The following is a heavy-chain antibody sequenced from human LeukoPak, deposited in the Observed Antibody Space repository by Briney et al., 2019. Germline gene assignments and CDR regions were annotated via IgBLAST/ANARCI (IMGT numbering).Heavy chain of an antibody. CDR3: ARDGTAYYYDSSGYYGSFSYYYYGMDV. CDR1: GLTFSSYA. CDR2: ISYDGSNK. D-gene: IGHD3-22*01. Sequence: PGGSLRLSCAASGLTFSSYAMHWVRQAPGKGLEWVAVISYDGSNKYYADSVKGRFTISRDNSKNTLYLQMNSLRAEDTAVYYCARDGTAYYYDSSGYYGSFSYYYYGMDVWGQGTTVTVSS. J-gene: IGHJ6*02. V-gene: IGHV3-30-3*01.